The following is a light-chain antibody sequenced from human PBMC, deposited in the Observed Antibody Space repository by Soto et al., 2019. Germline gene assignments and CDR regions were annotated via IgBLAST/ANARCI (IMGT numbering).Light chain of an antibody. J-gene: IGLJ1*01. CDR1: SSDVGGYNY. Sequence: QSALTRPASVSVSPGQSITISCTGTSSDVGGYNYVSWYQHHAGKAPKLIIYEVSNRPSGVSNRFSGSKSGDTASLTISGLQAEDEADYYCSSYTSTNTLAVFGTGTKVTVL. CDR3: SSYTSTNTLAV. V-gene: IGLV2-14*01. CDR2: EVS.